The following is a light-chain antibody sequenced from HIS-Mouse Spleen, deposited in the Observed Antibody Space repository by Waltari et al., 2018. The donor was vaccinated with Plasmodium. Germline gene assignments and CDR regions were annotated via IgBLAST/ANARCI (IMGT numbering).Light chain of an antibody. J-gene: IGKJ5*01. CDR1: QGISSA. CDR2: DAS. V-gene: IGKV1-13*02. CDR3: QQFNSYPPP. Sequence: AIQLTQSPSSLSASVGDRVTITCRARQGISSALAWYQQKPGKAPKLLIYDASSLESGVRSRFSGSGSGTDFTLTISSLQPEDFETYYCQQFNSYPPPFGQGTRLEIK.